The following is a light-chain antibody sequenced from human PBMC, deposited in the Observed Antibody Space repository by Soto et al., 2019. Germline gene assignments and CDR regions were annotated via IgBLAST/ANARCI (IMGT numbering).Light chain of an antibody. CDR1: QSISNW. V-gene: IGKV1-5*01. CDR3: QHYNNWPWT. Sequence: DIQMTQSPSTLSTSVGDRVTITCRASQSISNWLAWYQQKPGKAPKFLIYDAFSLESGVPSRFSGSGSGTEFTLTISSLQSEDFAVYYCQHYNNWPWTFGQGTKVDIK. J-gene: IGKJ1*01. CDR2: DAF.